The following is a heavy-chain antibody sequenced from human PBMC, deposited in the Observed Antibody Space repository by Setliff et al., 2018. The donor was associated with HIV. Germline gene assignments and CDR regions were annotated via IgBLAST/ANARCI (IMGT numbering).Heavy chain of an antibody. J-gene: IGHJ6*03. CDR1: GESVSGYY. CDR3: ARGLVVVTDSDYDTNYYYYYYMDV. D-gene: IGHD5-12*01. CDR2: INHSGST. Sequence: PSETLSLTCAVYGESVSGYYWSWIRQPPGKGLEWIGEINHSGSTNYNPSLKSRVTISVDTSKSQFSLKLSSVTAADTAVYYCARGLVVVTDSDYDTNYYYYYYMDVWGKGTTVTVSS. V-gene: IGHV4-34*01.